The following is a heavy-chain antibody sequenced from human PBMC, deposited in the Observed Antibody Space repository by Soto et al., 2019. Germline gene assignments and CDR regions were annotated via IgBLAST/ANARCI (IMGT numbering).Heavy chain of an antibody. CDR3: AGGYRLARTGGD. D-gene: IGHD5-18*01. V-gene: IGHV3-30-3*01. J-gene: IGHJ4*02. CDR2: ISYDGSNK. Sequence: QVQLVESGGGVVQPGRSLRLSCAASGFTFSSYAMHWVRQAPGKGLEWVAVISYDGSNKYYADSVKGRFTISRDNSKNTLYRQMNSRRAEDTAVYYCAGGYRLARTGGDWGQGTLVTVSS. CDR1: GFTFSSYA.